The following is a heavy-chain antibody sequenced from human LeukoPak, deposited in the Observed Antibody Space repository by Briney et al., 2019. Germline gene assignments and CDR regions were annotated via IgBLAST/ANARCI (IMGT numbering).Heavy chain of an antibody. J-gene: IGHJ4*02. Sequence: ASVTVSFTSSGYIFTNYGITWVRQAPGEGLEWMGWISAYNGAARYGPRFQGRVTMSKDTSTNTAFIELRNLRTDDTAFYYCGRDNGDQRDQWGQGTLVTVSS. D-gene: IGHD4-17*01. CDR3: GRDNGDQRDQ. CDR1: GYIFTNYG. V-gene: IGHV1-18*04. CDR2: ISAYNGAA.